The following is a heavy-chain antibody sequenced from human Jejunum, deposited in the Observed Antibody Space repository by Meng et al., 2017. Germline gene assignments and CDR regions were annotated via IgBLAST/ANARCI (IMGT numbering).Heavy chain of an antibody. CDR3: ARKGGTYSTGHFPHFDY. Sequence: QEQLQESGPGLVKPSGTLSLTCAVSGDSISSDNWWSWVRQPPGKGPEWIGDIFRTGTSNYSPSLRSRVAIYMDKSKNQFSLSLNSVTAADTAVYYCARKGGTYSTGHFPHFDYWGQGTLVTVSS. CDR1: GDSISSDNW. J-gene: IGHJ4*02. CDR2: IFRTGTS. V-gene: IGHV4-4*02. D-gene: IGHD6-19*01.